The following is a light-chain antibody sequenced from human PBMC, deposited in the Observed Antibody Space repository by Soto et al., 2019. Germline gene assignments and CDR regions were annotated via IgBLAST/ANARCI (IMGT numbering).Light chain of an antibody. CDR1: SSGVGAYDF. J-gene: IGLJ1*01. V-gene: IGLV2-14*03. CDR3: SSYTTRSTRV. CDR2: EVR. Sequence: SVLTQPASVSGSPGQSITISCTGTSSGVGAYDFVSWYQQHPDKAPKLMIYEVRYRPSGVSNRFSGSKSVNTATLTISGLQAEDEADYYCSSYTTRSTRVFGTGTKVTVL.